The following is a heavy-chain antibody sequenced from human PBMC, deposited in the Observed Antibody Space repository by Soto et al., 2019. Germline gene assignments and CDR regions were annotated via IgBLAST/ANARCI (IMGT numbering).Heavy chain of an antibody. CDR1: GYTFTNFG. J-gene: IGHJ4*02. D-gene: IGHD3-16*01. CDR3: LRGGTPIYY. Sequence: QVQLVQAGAEVKKPGASVKVSCKASGYTFTNFGISWVRQAPGQGLEWMGWISAYNGNTNYAQKFQDRVTITTDTTTSTAYMEVRSLRFDDSPVYYCLRGGTPIYYRCQGTLVTDSS. V-gene: IGHV1-18*01. CDR2: ISAYNGNT.